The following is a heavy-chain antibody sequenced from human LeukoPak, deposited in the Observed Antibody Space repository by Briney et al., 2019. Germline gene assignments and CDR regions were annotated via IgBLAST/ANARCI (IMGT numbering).Heavy chain of an antibody. Sequence: GGSLRLSCAASGFTFSSYAMSWVRQAPGKGLEWVSAINKSGDNTYYADSVKGRFTISRDNSKNTLYLQMNSLRAEDTAIYYCAKLSGSFPLDIWGQGTMVPVSS. J-gene: IGHJ3*02. CDR3: AKLSGSFPLDI. CDR2: INKSGDNT. CDR1: GFTFSSYA. V-gene: IGHV3-23*01. D-gene: IGHD1-26*01.